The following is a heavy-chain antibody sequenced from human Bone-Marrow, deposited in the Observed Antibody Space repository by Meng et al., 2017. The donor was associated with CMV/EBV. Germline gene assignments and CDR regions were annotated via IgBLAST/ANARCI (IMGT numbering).Heavy chain of an antibody. CDR3: ARQPVTMVRGTGRYFDL. CDR1: GFTFSNYA. J-gene: IGHJ2*01. CDR2: ISGGGHNT. Sequence: GESLKISCVASGFTFSNYAMNWVRQAPGKGLEWVSDISGGGHNTHYTDSVKGRFIISRDSSRNTLYLQMNSLTAEDTAVYCCARQPVTMVRGTGRYFDLWGRGTLVTVYS. V-gene: IGHV3-23*01. D-gene: IGHD3-10*01.